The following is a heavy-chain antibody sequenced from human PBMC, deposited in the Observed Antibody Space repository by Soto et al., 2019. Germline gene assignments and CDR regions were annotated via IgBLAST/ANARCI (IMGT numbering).Heavy chain of an antibody. V-gene: IGHV3-74*01. CDR3: AMPLPGGGNSDLDFYP. CDR1: GFTFSSSW. D-gene: IGHD5-12*01. Sequence: GGSLRLSCAASGFTFSSSWMHWVRQAPGKGLVWVSRVSGDGSSTNYADSVKGRFTISRDNAKNTLYLQMKSLRAEDAAVYYRAMPLPGGGNSDLDFYPEARGPLSTFSS. CDR2: VSGDGSST. J-gene: IGHJ5*02.